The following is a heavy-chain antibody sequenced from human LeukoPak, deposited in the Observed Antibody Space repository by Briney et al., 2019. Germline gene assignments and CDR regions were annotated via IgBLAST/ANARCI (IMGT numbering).Heavy chain of an antibody. Sequence: GGSLRLSCAASGFTFSTYAMHWVRQAPGKGLEWVAAISYDGPNKRYADSVKGRFTISRDNSKNTLYLQMNSLRAEDTAVYYCARGVRIAVAGYIDYWGQGTLVIVSS. V-gene: IGHV3-30*04. CDR2: ISYDGPNK. D-gene: IGHD6-19*01. CDR3: ARGVRIAVAGYIDY. CDR1: GFTFSTYA. J-gene: IGHJ4*02.